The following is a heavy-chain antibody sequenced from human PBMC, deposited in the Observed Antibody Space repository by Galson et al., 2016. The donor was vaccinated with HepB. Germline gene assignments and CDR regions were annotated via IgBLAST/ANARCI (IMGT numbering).Heavy chain of an antibody. CDR1: GYTFTNSY. CDR3: ARESGGGSRWSFDY. J-gene: IGHJ4*02. V-gene: IGHV1-46*01. CDR2: INPSGGST. Sequence: SVKVSCKASGYTFTNSYMHWVRQAPGHGLEWMGIINPSGGSTTYAQKFQGRVTMTRDTSTSTVYMELSSLRSEDTAVYYCARESGGGSRWSFDYWGQGTLVTASS. D-gene: IGHD2-15*01.